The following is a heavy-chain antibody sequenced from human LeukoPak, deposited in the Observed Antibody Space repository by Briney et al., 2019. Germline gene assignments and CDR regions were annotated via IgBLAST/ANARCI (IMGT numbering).Heavy chain of an antibody. CDR1: GYTFTNYD. J-gene: IGHJ6*03. V-gene: IGHV1-8*01. D-gene: IGHD3-3*01. Sequence: ASVKVSCKASGYTFTNYDINWVRQAPGQGLEWMGWMNPNSGSTGYAQKFRGRVTMTRDTSISTAYMELSSLKSEDTAVYYCARGPNYDFWGGNYYYYMDVWGQGTLVTVSS. CDR2: MNPNSGST. CDR3: ARGPNYDFWGGNYYYYMDV.